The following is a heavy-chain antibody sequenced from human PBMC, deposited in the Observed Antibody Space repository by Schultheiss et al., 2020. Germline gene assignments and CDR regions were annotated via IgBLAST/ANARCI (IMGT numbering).Heavy chain of an antibody. CDR1: GFTFSSYA. CDR3: TTSGLWFRIDY. Sequence: GGSLRLSCAASGFTFSSYAMHWVRQAPGKGLEWVGRIKSKTDGGTTDYAAPVKGRFTISRDDSKNTLYLQMNSLKTEDTAVYYCTTSGLWFRIDYWGQGTLVTVYS. J-gene: IGHJ4*02. D-gene: IGHD3-10*01. CDR2: IKSKTDGGTT. V-gene: IGHV3-15*07.